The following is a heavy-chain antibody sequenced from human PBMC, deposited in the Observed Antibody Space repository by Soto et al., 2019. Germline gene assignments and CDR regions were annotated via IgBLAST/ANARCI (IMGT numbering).Heavy chain of an antibody. CDR2: ISSSSSTI. V-gene: IGHV3-48*02. CDR3: ASPLDSSGYLAFDI. D-gene: IGHD3-22*01. Sequence: EVQLVESGGGLGQPGGSLRLSCAASGFTFSSYSMNWVRQAPGKGLEWVSYISSSSSTIYYADSVKGRFTISRDNAKNSLYLQMNSLRDEDTAVYYCASPLDSSGYLAFDICGQGTMVTVSS. J-gene: IGHJ3*02. CDR1: GFTFSSYS.